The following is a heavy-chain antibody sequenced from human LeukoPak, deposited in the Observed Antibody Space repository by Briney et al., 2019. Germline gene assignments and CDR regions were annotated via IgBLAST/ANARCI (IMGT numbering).Heavy chain of an antibody. CDR2: TNGATGNT. CDR3: ARSPGGNVRTWLDY. D-gene: IGHD2-8*02. J-gene: IGHJ4*02. Sequence: ASVKVSCKASGYTFTNYALHWVRQAPGQRLEWMGWTNGATGNTRFSQDFQGRLTITIDTSASTGYMELSSLRSEDTAVYYCARSPGGNVRTWLDYWGQGTLVTVSS. CDR1: GYTFTNYA. V-gene: IGHV1-3*02.